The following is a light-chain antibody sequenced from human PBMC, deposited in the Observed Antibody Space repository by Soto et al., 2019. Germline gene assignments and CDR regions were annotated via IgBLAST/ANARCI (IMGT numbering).Light chain of an antibody. CDR2: GAS. J-gene: IGKJ1*01. CDR3: QQYGSSPWT. CDR1: QTISNNY. V-gene: IGKV3-20*01. Sequence: EIVLTQSPGTLSLSPGERATLSCRASQTISNNYLAWYQQKPGQAPRLLIYGASSRATGIPDTFSGSGSGTDLTLTINRLEPEDFAGYYCQQYGSSPWTFGHGTKVEIK.